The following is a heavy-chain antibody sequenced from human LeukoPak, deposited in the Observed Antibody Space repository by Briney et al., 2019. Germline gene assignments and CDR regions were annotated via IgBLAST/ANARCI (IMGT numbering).Heavy chain of an antibody. V-gene: IGHV3-30-3*01. CDR3: AINGLGSSFLDY. J-gene: IGHJ4*02. D-gene: IGHD6-13*01. CDR2: ISYDGSNK. Sequence: PGRSLRLSCAASGFTFSSYAMHWVRQAPGKGLEWVAVISYDGSNKYYADSVKGRFTISRDNSKNTLYLQMNSLRAEDTAVYYCAINGLGSSFLDYWGQGTLVTVSS. CDR1: GFTFSSYA.